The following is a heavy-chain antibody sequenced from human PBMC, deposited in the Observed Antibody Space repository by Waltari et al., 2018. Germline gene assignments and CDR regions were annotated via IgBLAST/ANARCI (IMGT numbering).Heavy chain of an antibody. Sequence: QVQLVQSGAEVKTPGASVKVSGKAYGYSFTGYYIHWVRQAPGQGLEWMGRVITNSGDTNYAQKFQGRVTLTRDTSTSTGYMQLSGLRSDDTALYYCARDPAGDGFYYFDYWGQGSLVTVSS. CDR2: VITNSGDT. D-gene: IGHD2-2*01. CDR1: GYSFTGYY. V-gene: IGHV1-2*06. J-gene: IGHJ4*02. CDR3: ARDPAGDGFYYFDY.